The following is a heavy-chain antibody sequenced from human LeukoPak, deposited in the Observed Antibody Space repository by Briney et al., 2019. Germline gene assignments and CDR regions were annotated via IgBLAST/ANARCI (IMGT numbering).Heavy chain of an antibody. CDR2: ISSNGGST. CDR3: AKENYEAQDIVVVPAAMRATDAFDI. V-gene: IGHV3-64*02. J-gene: IGHJ3*02. CDR1: GFTFSSYA. D-gene: IGHD2-2*01. Sequence: GGSLRLSCAASGFTFSSYAMHWVRQAPGKGLEYVSGISSNGGSTYYAGSVKGRFTISRDNSKNTVNLQMGSLRAEDTAVYYCAKENYEAQDIVVVPAAMRATDAFDIWGQGTMVTVSS.